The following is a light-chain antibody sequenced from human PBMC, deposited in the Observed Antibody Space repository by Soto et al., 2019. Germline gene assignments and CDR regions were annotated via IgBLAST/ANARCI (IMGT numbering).Light chain of an antibody. V-gene: IGLV2-14*01. CDR2: EVS. CDR1: SSDVGGYNY. CDR3: SSYTSSSPYV. J-gene: IGLJ1*01. Sequence: QSVLTQPASVSGSPGQSITISCTGTSSDVGGYNYVSWYQQLPGKAPKLMIYEVSNRPSGVSNRFSGSKSGNTASLTISGLQAEDEADYYCSSYTSSSPYVFGTGTKVTVL.